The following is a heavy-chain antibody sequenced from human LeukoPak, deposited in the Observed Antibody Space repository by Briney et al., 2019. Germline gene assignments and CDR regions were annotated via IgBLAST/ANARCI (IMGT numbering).Heavy chain of an antibody. CDR3: ARAGRIVGATTFDY. J-gene: IGHJ4*02. V-gene: IGHV4-4*07. D-gene: IGHD1-26*01. Sequence: SETLSPTCTVSGGSISSYYWSWIRQPAGKGLEWIGRIYTSGSTNYNPSLKSRVTMSVDTSKNQFSLKLSSVTAADTAVYYCARAGRIVGATTFDYWGQGTLVTVSS. CDR1: GGSISSYY. CDR2: IYTSGST.